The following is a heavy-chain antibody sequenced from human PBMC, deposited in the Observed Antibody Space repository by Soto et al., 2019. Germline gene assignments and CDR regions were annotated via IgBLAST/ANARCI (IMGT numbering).Heavy chain of an antibody. Sequence: DEQLVASGGGLGQSGGSLRLSCAASGFTFKTYSMNWVRRAPGKGLEWISYISGPGSTIKYADSVQGRFIVSRDNANGSLHLQMNNLRDDDTAVYYCARDGCSSASCYTYIRAFVVWGQGTEVSVSS. J-gene: IGHJ3*01. CDR3: ARDGCSSASCYTYIRAFVV. D-gene: IGHD2-2*02. CDR1: GFTFKTYS. CDR2: ISGPGSTI. V-gene: IGHV3-48*02.